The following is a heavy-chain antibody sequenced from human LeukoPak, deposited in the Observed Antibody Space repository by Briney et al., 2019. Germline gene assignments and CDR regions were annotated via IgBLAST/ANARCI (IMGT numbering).Heavy chain of an antibody. Sequence: KPGGSLRLSCAASGSTFTNAWMVWVRQAPGKGLEWVGRIKANLDGGTTDFAAAVKGRFTMSRDDLSKTVYLQMNGLKTEDTGVYYCTTDFSHFDFSSGFYSYWGHGSLVTVSA. D-gene: IGHD3-3*01. J-gene: IGHJ4*01. CDR3: TTDFSHFDFSSGFYSY. CDR1: GSTFTNAW. CDR2: IKANLDGGTT. V-gene: IGHV3-15*01.